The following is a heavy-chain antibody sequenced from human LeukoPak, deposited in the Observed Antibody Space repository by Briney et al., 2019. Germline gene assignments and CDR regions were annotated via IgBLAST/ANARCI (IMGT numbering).Heavy chain of an antibody. D-gene: IGHD3-9*01. J-gene: IGHJ4*02. V-gene: IGHV1-69*04. CDR1: GGTFSSYA. CDR2: IFPNLGIA. CDR3: ARGEGDWLPDDY. Sequence: ASVKVSCKASGGTFSSYAISWVRQAPGQGLEWMGRIFPNLGIANYAQKFQGRVTITANKLTSTAYMELSSLISEDTAVYYCARGEGDWLPDDYWGQGTLVTVSS.